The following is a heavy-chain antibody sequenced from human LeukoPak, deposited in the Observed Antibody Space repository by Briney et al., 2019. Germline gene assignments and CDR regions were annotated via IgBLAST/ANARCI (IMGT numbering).Heavy chain of an antibody. CDR1: GFTVGSNY. D-gene: IGHD3-10*01. CDR3: VKDSSSGSYFDY. V-gene: IGHV3-64D*06. J-gene: IGHJ4*02. Sequence: PGGSLRLSCAASGFTVGSNYMSWVRQAPGKGLEYVSAISSNGGSTYYADSVKGRFTISRDNSRNTLHLQMSSLRVEDTAVYYCVKDSSSGSYFDYWGQGTLVTVSS. CDR2: ISSNGGST.